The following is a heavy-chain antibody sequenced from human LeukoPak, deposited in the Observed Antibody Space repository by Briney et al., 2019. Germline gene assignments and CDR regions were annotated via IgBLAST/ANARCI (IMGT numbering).Heavy chain of an antibody. Sequence: GASVKVSCKASGGTFSSYAISWVRQAPGQGLEWMGRIIPILGIANYAQKFQGRVTITADKSTSTAYMELSSLRSEDTAVYYCALHNGQYYGSAPLDYWGQGTLVTVSS. J-gene: IGHJ4*02. CDR3: ALHNGQYYGSAPLDY. V-gene: IGHV1-69*04. CDR2: IIPILGIA. D-gene: IGHD3-10*01. CDR1: GGTFSSYA.